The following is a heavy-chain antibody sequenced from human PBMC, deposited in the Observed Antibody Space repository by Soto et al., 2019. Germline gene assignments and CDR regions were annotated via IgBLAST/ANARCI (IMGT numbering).Heavy chain of an antibody. CDR3: ARLVVVAPVPKA. D-gene: IGHD2-15*01. V-gene: IGHV4-39*02. J-gene: IGHJ5*02. CDR2: IFYTGTT. CDR1: GCSISYNSYY. Sequence: TSETLSLTCSFSGCSISYNSYYWGWIRHPPGKGLEWVGGIFYTGTTYYSPSLKDRVTISLDTSKNSFSLNLTSVTAADTAVYFCARLVVVAPVPKAWGKGTLVNAAS.